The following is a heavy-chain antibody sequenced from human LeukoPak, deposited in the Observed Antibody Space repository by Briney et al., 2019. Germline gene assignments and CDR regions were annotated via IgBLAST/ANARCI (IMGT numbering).Heavy chain of an antibody. CDR1: GFTFSSYA. V-gene: IGHV3-23*01. Sequence: GGSLRLSCAASGFTFSSYAMSWVRQAPGKGLEWVSAISGSGGSTYYADSVKGRFTISRDNSKNTLYLQMNSLRAEDTAVHYCAKDLPRYCSSTSCYAYYGMDVWGKGTTVTVSS. CDR2: ISGSGGST. D-gene: IGHD2-2*01. CDR3: AKDLPRYCSSTSCYAYYGMDV. J-gene: IGHJ6*04.